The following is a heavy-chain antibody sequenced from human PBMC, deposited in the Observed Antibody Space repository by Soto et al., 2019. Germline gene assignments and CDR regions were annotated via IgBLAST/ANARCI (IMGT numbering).Heavy chain of an antibody. CDR3: ARDKITGLFDY. Sequence: SETLSLTCAVNGGSFSGYIWTWIRQPPGTGLEWIGEINHSGSTNYNPSLKSRVTISVDTSKNQFSLKLTSVTAADTAVYYCARDKITGLFDYWGQGTLVTVSS. CDR2: INHSGST. J-gene: IGHJ4*02. CDR1: GGSFSGYI. V-gene: IGHV4-34*01. D-gene: IGHD2-8*02.